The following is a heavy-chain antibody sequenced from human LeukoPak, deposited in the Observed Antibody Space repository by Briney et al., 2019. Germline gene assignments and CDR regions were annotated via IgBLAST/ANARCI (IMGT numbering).Heavy chain of an antibody. J-gene: IGHJ4*02. D-gene: IGHD1-26*01. CDR1: GFTFSYYG. CDR2: IRYDESKK. CDR3: AKSHLPNAYSGTYYCDY. Sequence: GGSLRLSCAASGFTFSYYGMHWVRQAPGKGLEWVAFIRYDESKKFYGDSVKVRFTISRDNSKNTLYLQMNSLRTEDTAVYYCAKSHLPNAYSGTYYCDYWGQGTLVTVSS. V-gene: IGHV3-30*02.